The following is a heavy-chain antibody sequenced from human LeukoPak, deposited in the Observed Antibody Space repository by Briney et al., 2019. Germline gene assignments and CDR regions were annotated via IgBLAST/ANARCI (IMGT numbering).Heavy chain of an antibody. CDR1: GGSVSSGTYY. V-gene: IGHV4-61*01. CDR2: IYYSGST. Sequence: SETLSLTCTVSGGSVSSGTYYWSWIRQPPGEGLEWIGYIYYSGSTNYNPSLKSRVTISVDTSKNQFSLKLSSVTAADTAVYYCARDKKDYYGSSGYYYFAFDIWGQGTMVNVSS. D-gene: IGHD3-22*01. J-gene: IGHJ3*02. CDR3: ARDKKDYYGSSGYYYFAFDI.